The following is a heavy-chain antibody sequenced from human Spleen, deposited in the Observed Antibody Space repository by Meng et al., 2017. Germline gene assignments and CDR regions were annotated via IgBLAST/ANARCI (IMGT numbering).Heavy chain of an antibody. CDR1: GGSFSGYY. Sequence: SETLSLTCAVYGGSFSGYYWSWIRQPPGKGLEWIGYIYYSGSTNYSPSLKSRVTISLDKSKNQFSLKLNSVTAADTAVYYCARLVQQWLILEYYFDYWGQGSLVTVSS. V-gene: IGHV4-59*12. J-gene: IGHJ4*02. CDR3: ARLVQQWLILEYYFDY. D-gene: IGHD6-19*01. CDR2: IYYSGST.